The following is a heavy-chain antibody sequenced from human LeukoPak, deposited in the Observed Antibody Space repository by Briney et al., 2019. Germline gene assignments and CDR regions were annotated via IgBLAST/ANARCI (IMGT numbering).Heavy chain of an antibody. Sequence: SETLSLTCTVSGGSISSGGYYWSWIRQHPGKGLEWIGYIYYSGSTYYNPLLKSRVTISVDTSKNQFSLKLSSVTAADTAVYYCARLGGVVDLGRPHEYFQHWGQGTLVTVSS. D-gene: IGHD2-21*01. CDR1: GGSISSGGYY. V-gene: IGHV4-31*03. CDR3: ARLGGVVDLGRPHEYFQH. J-gene: IGHJ1*01. CDR2: IYYSGST.